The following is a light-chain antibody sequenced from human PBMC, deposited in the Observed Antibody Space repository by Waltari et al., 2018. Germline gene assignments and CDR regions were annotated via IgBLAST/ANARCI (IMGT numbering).Light chain of an antibody. CDR2: EAS. J-gene: IGKJ1*01. CDR1: QSISRY. CDR3: QNHERLPAT. V-gene: IGKV3-20*01. Sequence: IVLTQSPGPLSLSPGERAPLSCRASQSISRYLVWYQQKPGQPPRLLIYEASRRATGIPDRFSGSGSGTDFSLTISRLEPEDFGVYYCQNHERLPATFGQGTRVEI.